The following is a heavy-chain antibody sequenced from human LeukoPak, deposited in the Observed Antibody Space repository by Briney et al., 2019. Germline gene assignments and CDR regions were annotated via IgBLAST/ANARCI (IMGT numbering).Heavy chain of an antibody. J-gene: IGHJ6*04. CDR2: INQDGSEK. V-gene: IGHV3-7*03. CDR1: GFTFSSYG. Sequence: PGGSLRLSCAASGFTFSSYGMSWVRQAPGKGLEWVANINQDGSEKYYVDSVKGQFTISGDNAKNSLYLQMNSLRAEDTAVYYCARKAYGLDVWGKGTTVTGSS. CDR3: ARKAYGLDV.